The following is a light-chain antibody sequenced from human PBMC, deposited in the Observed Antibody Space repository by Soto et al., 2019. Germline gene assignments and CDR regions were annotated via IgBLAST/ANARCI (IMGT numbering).Light chain of an antibody. CDR1: SSDVGGYSY. Sequence: QSALTQPPSASGSPGQSVAISCTGTSSDVGGYSYVSWYQQYPGKAPKLMIYDVSKRPSGVPDRFSGSKSGNTASLTVSGLQAEDEADYYCSSYAGAHIVFGTGTKVTVL. J-gene: IGLJ1*01. V-gene: IGLV2-8*01. CDR2: DVS. CDR3: SSYAGAHIV.